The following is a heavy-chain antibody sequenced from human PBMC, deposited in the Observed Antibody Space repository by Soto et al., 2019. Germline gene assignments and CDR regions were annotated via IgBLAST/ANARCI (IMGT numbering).Heavy chain of an antibody. Sequence: SETLSLTCAVYGGSFSGYYWSWIRQPPGKGLEWIGEINHSGSTNYNPSLKSRVTISVDTSKNQFSLKLSSVTAADTAVYYCARGGRITGTRDAYYYYYYYMDVWGKGTTVTVSS. CDR3: ARGGRITGTRDAYYYYYYYMDV. D-gene: IGHD1-20*01. CDR1: GGSFSGYY. V-gene: IGHV4-34*01. CDR2: INHSGST. J-gene: IGHJ6*03.